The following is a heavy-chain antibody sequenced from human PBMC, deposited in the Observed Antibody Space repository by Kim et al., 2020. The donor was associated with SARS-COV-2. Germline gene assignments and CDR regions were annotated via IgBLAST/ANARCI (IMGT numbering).Heavy chain of an antibody. CDR1: GFTFSNYW. CDR2: IKEDGTEK. D-gene: IGHD3-10*01. Sequence: GGSLRLSCAASGFTFSNYWMTWVRQAPGKGLEWVANIKEDGTEKYYVDSVKGRSDISRDNAKNSLSLQMSSLRAEDTAIYYCARFRFYGSGREWDHWGQG. V-gene: IGHV3-7*01. J-gene: IGHJ4*02. CDR3: ARFRFYGSGREWDH.